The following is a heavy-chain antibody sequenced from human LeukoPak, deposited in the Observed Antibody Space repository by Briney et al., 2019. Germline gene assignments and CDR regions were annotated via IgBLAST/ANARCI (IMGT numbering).Heavy chain of an antibody. CDR1: GYTFTGYH. Sequence: ASVKVSCKASGYTFTGYHMHWVRQAPIQGLEWMGWINPNNGGTSYAQNFQGRVTLTRDTSISTAYMELTRLRSDDTAVYYCARDGQSRLRGNWFDPWGQRTLVTVSS. CDR2: INPNNGGT. CDR3: ARDGQSRLRGNWFDP. V-gene: IGHV1-2*02. J-gene: IGHJ5*02. D-gene: IGHD5-12*01.